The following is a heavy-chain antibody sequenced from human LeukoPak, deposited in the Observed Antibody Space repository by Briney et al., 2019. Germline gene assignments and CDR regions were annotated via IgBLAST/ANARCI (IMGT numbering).Heavy chain of an antibody. CDR2: ISSSGSTI. J-gene: IGHJ4*02. D-gene: IGHD3-9*01. Sequence: PGGSLRLSCAASGFTFSDYYMSWIRQAPGKGLEWVSYISSSGSTIYYADSVKGRFTISRDNSKNTLYLQMNSLRAEDTAVYYCARDLTKGGEGLFDYWGQGTLVTVSS. V-gene: IGHV3-11*04. CDR1: GFTFSDYY. CDR3: ARDLTKGGEGLFDY.